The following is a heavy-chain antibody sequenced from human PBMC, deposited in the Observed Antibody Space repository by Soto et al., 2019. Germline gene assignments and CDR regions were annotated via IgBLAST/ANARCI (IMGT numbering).Heavy chain of an antibody. V-gene: IGHV1-8*02. D-gene: IGHD3-16*01. Sequence: ASVKVSCKASGYTFTSYAMHWVRQATGQGLEWMGWMNLISGNTGYAQKFQGRVTMTRNTSISTAYMELSSLRSEDTAVYFCARELTSRALDYWGQGTLVTVSS. CDR2: MNLISGNT. CDR1: GYTFTSYA. J-gene: IGHJ4*02. CDR3: ARELTSRALDY.